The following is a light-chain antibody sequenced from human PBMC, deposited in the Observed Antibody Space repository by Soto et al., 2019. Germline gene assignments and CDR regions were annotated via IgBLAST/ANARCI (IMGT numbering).Light chain of an antibody. CDR3: AAWDDSLSGVV. CDR2: RNN. J-gene: IGLJ2*01. V-gene: IGLV1-47*01. Sequence: QSVLTQPPSASGTPGQRVTISCSGSSSNIGSNYVFWYQHLPGTAPKLLIYRNNQRPSGVPDRFSGSKSGTSASLAISGLRSEDETDYYGAAWDDSLSGVVFGGGTKLTVL. CDR1: SSNIGSNY.